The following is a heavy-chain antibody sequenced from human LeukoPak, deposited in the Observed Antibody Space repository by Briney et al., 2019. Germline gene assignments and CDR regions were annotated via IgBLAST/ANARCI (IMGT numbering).Heavy chain of an antibody. V-gene: IGHV3-53*01. CDR2: IYSDGST. CDR1: GFTVSNKY. CDR3: ASTITMARVDI. D-gene: IGHD3-10*01. Sequence: GGSLRLSCAVSGFTVSNKYMNWIRQAPGKGLEWVSVIYSDGSTYYADSVKGRFTISRDNSKNTLYLQMNSLRVEDTAVYYCASTITMARVDIWGQGTMVTVSS. J-gene: IGHJ3*02.